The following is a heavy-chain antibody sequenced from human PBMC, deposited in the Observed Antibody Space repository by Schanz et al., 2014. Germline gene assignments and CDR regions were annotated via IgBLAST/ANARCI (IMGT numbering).Heavy chain of an antibody. CDR1: GFSFSSYS. J-gene: IGHJ6*02. Sequence: EVQLVESGGGLVKPGGSLRLSCAASGFSFSSYSMNWVRQAPGKGLEWVSSIRSSSSNIYYADSVKGRFTISRDNAKISLYLQMNSLRAEDTAVYYCARAAAAVLSGNYYYGMDVGGQGTTVTVSS. CDR3: ARAAAAVLSGNYYYGMDV. D-gene: IGHD6-13*01. V-gene: IGHV3-21*02. CDR2: IRSSSSNI.